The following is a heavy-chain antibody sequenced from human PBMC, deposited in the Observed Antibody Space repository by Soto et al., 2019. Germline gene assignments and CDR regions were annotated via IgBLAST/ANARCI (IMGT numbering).Heavy chain of an antibody. V-gene: IGHV3-23*01. CDR2: ITDTGGDA. J-gene: IGHJ4*02. CDR1: GLTFGSRA. Sequence: GGSLRLSCVASGLTFGSRAVTWVRQAPGEGLQWVSTITDTGGDAKYADSVRGRFVISRDNSKKTLYLQMTSLTAEDSAMYYCARGSTDSYPGSRIFDFWGRGTLVTVSS. D-gene: IGHD3-10*01. CDR3: ARGSTDSYPGSRIFDF.